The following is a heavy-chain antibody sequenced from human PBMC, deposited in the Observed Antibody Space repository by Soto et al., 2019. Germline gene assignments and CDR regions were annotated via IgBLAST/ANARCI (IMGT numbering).Heavy chain of an antibody. D-gene: IGHD1-7*01. CDR1: GFTFDDYA. CDR2: ISWNSGSI. Sequence: GGSLRLSCAASGFTFDDYAMHWVRQAPGKGLEWVSGISWNSGSIGYADSVKGRFTISRDNAKNSLYLQMNSLRAEDTALYYCAKSAELTYYYYYGMDVCGQGTTVTAP. J-gene: IGHJ6*02. V-gene: IGHV3-9*01. CDR3: AKSAELTYYYYYGMDV.